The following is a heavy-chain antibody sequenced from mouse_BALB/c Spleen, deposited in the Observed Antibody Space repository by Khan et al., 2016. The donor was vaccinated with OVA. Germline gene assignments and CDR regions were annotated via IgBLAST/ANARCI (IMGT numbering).Heavy chain of an antibody. CDR2: TSPGSVSS. V-gene: IGHV1S41*01. D-gene: IGHD1-1*01. CDR1: GYTFTSYW. CDR3: ARSNYYGSGLYAMDD. Sequence: DLVKPGASVKLSCKASGYTFTSYWINWINQRPGQSLEWIGPTSPGSVSSYYTNMFTVKSTLPVDTSSTTAYIQLLSLSSEDSAVYFYARSNYYGSGLYAMDDWGQGTSVTVSS. J-gene: IGHJ4*01.